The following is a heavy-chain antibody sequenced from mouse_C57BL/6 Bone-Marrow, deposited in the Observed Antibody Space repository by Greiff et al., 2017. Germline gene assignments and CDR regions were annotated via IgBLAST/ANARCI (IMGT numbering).Heavy chain of an antibody. CDR3: ARRGSLYYYRSDYAMDY. J-gene: IGHJ4*01. D-gene: IGHD1-1*01. CDR2: ILPGSGST. V-gene: IGHV1-9*01. CDR1: GYTFTGYW. Sequence: QVQLQQSGAELMKPGASVKLSCKATGYTFTGYWIEWVKQRPGHGLEWIGEILPGSGSTNYNEKFKGKATFTADTSSNTAYMQLSSLTTEDSAIYYCARRGSLYYYRSDYAMDYWGQGTSVTVSS.